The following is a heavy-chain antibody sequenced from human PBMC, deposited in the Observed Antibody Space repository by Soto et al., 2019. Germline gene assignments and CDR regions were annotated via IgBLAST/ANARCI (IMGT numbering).Heavy chain of an antibody. CDR3: ARRLGYCISTSCYAHYGMDV. CDR2: IYPGDSDT. Sequence: GESLKISCKGSGYSFTNYWIGWVRQMPGKGLEWMGDIYPGDSDTRYSPSFQGQVTISADKSISTAYLQWSSLKASDTAMYYCARRLGYCISTSCYAHYGMDVWGQGTTVTVSS. J-gene: IGHJ6*02. CDR1: GYSFTNYW. V-gene: IGHV5-51*01. D-gene: IGHD2-2*01.